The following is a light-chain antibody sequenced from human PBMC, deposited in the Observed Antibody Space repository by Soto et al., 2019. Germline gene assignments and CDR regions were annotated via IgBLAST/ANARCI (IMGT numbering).Light chain of an antibody. CDR2: DVT. J-gene: IGLJ1*01. Sequence: QSALTQPASVSGSPGQSITISCTGTSSDVGGYNYVSWYQQHPGKAPKLMIYDVTNRPSGVPNRLSGSKSGNTASLTISGLQAEDEADYYCCSYAGSSTLYVFGTGTKVTVL. CDR1: SSDVGGYNY. V-gene: IGLV2-14*03. CDR3: CSYAGSSTLYV.